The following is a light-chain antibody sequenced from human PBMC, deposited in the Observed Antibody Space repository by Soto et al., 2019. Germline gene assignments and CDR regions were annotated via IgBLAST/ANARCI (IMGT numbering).Light chain of an antibody. CDR1: SSNIGTNT. CDR3: ESWDDSLYGAV. V-gene: IGLV1-44*01. Sequence: QSVLTQSPSASGTPGQRVTISCSGSSSNIGTNTINWYQQFPGTAPKLLIYNNDQRPSGVPDRFSASKSGTSASLAISGLQSEDEADYYCESWDDSLYGAVFGGGTKLTVL. CDR2: NND. J-gene: IGLJ2*01.